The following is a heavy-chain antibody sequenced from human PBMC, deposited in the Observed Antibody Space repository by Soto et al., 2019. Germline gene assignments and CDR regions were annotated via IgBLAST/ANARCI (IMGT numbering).Heavy chain of an antibody. V-gene: IGHV3-30-3*01. D-gene: IGHD6-13*01. Sequence: QVQLVESGGGVVQPGRSLRPSCAASGFTFSSYAMHWVRQAPGKGLEWVAVISYDGSNKYYADSVKGRFTISRDNSKNTLYLQMNSLRAEDTAVYYCGTAAAAGPFYSYYRMDVWGQGTTVTVCS. CDR2: ISYDGSNK. CDR1: GFTFSSYA. J-gene: IGHJ6*02. CDR3: GTAAAAGPFYSYYRMDV.